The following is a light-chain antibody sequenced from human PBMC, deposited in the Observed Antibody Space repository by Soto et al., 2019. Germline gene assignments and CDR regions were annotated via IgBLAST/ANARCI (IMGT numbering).Light chain of an antibody. V-gene: IGKV3-11*01. Sequence: EIVLTQSPATLSLSPGERATLSCRASQRVSSYLAWYQHKPGQAPRLLIYDASNRATGIPPRFSGSGSGTDFTLTSSSLEPEDFAVYYCERRSNWPLTFGGGTKVEIK. J-gene: IGKJ4*01. CDR3: ERRSNWPLT. CDR2: DAS. CDR1: QRVSSY.